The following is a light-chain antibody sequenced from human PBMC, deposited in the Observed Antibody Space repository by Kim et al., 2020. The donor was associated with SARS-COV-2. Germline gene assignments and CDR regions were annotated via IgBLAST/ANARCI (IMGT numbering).Light chain of an antibody. V-gene: IGKV1-5*03. CDR3: KQYNRSPGLT. CDR2: EAS. CDR1: QSIGTW. J-gene: IGKJ4*01. Sequence: DIQMTQSPSTLSVSVGDRVTITCRASQSIGTWLAWYQQKPGKAPRLLIYEASNLDSGVPSRFSGSGSGTEFTLTISSLQTDDCATYYCKQYNRSPGLTFGGGTKVDIK.